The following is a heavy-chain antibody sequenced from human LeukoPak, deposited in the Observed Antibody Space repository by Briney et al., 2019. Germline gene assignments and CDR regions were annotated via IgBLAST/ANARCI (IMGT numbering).Heavy chain of an antibody. J-gene: IGHJ4*02. CDR2: ISGSGGST. Sequence: GGSLRLSCAASGFAFSGYAMSWVRQPPGKGLEWVSVISGSGGSTYYADSEKGRFTISRDNTQNTVYLQMNSLRAEDTAVYYCAKSGSYFSDYWGQGTLVTVSS. D-gene: IGHD1-26*01. CDR1: GFAFSGYA. CDR3: AKSGSYFSDY. V-gene: IGHV3-23*01.